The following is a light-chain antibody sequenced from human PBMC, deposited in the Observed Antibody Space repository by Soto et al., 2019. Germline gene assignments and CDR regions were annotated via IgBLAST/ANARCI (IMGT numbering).Light chain of an antibody. V-gene: IGLV1-40*01. CDR3: QSYDSSLSRSV. Sequence: QAVVTQPPSVSGAPGQRVTISCTGSSSNIGSGYDVHWYQQLPGTAPKLLIYGNSNRPSGVPDRFSGSKSGTSASLAITGLQAEDEGDYYCQSYDSSLSRSVFGTGTKVTVL. CDR2: GNS. CDR1: SSNIGSGYD. J-gene: IGLJ1*01.